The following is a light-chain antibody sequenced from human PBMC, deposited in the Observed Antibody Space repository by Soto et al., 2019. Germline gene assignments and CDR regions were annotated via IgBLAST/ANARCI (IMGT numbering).Light chain of an antibody. CDR1: ESLSSAY. CDR2: GAS. J-gene: IGKJ1*01. Sequence: EIVMTQSPATLSLSPGDTATLSCRASESLSSAYLAWYQQKPGQAPRLLLYGASTRATGIPDRFSGSGSGAEFTLTISRLEPEDLAVYYCQQYGSSPPKTFGQGTKVDI. V-gene: IGKV3-20*01. CDR3: QQYGSSPPKT.